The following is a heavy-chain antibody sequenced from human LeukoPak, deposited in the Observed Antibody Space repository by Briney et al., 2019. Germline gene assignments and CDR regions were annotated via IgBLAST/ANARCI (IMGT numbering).Heavy chain of an antibody. D-gene: IGHD2-15*01. CDR3: ARWWVATGFDP. CDR1: GFTVSSNY. Sequence: GGSLRLSCAASGFTVSSNYVSWVRQAPGKGLEWVSVIYSGGSTYYADSVKGRFTISRDNSKNTLYLQMNSLRAEDTAVYYCARWWVATGFDPWGQGTLVTVSS. V-gene: IGHV3-66*01. J-gene: IGHJ5*02. CDR2: IYSGGST.